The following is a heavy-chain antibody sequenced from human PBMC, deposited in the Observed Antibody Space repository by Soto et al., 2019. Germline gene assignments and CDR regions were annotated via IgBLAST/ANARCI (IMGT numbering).Heavy chain of an antibody. CDR2: IYYSGST. Sequence: QVQLQESGPGLVKPSETLSLTCTVSGGSVSSGSHYWSWIRQPPGKGLEWLGYIYYSGSTNYNPSLTSRVTISLDTSKNQFSLKLSSVTAADTAVYYCARVTTVTSFDYWGQGTLVTVSS. CDR3: ARVTTVTSFDY. V-gene: IGHV4-61*01. D-gene: IGHD4-4*01. J-gene: IGHJ4*02. CDR1: GGSVSSGSHY.